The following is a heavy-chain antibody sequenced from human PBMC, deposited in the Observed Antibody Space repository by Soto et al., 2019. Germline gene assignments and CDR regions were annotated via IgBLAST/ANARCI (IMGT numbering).Heavy chain of an antibody. J-gene: IGHJ4*02. V-gene: IGHV1-69*01. Sequence: QVQLVQSGAEEKKPGSSVKVSCKASGGSFGNSAINWVRQTHGQELEWWGGFIPVYRTLNYAQKFQGRVTITADESTGTAYMTLSSLASDDTAVYYCATGVIWIGYFTVDSWGQGTRVTVSS. CDR2: FIPVYRTL. CDR3: ATGVIWIGYFTVDS. D-gene: IGHD3-3*01. CDR1: GGSFGNSA.